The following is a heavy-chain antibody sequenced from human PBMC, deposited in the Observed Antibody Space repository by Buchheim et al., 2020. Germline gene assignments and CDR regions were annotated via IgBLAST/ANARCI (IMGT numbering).Heavy chain of an antibody. Sequence: QVHLQESGPGLVKPSQTLSLTCAVSGGSPISDNYDWNWIRQPAGKGLEWIGRISASGSTNYNPSLKSRVTISVDTSKNQFSLKLSSVTAADTAVYYCARSQSSGWYVRGSWFGPWGQGTL. V-gene: IGHV4-61*02. CDR3: ARSQSSGWYVRGSWFGP. CDR2: ISASGST. J-gene: IGHJ5*02. CDR1: GGSPISDNYD. D-gene: IGHD6-19*01.